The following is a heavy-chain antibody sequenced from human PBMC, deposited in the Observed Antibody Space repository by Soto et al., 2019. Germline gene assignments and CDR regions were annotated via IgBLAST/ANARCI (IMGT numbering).Heavy chain of an antibody. D-gene: IGHD6-6*01. CDR3: AKDRYSSSAYYYYGMDA. Sequence: EVQLVESGGGLVQPGRSLRLSCAASGFIFDDYAMHWVRQAPGKGLEWVAVISGNSGSLGYADSVKGRFTISRDNAKNSLYLQMNRLRAEDTALYYCAKDRYSSSAYYYYGMDAWGQRTTVTVSS. J-gene: IGHJ6*02. CDR1: GFIFDDYA. V-gene: IGHV3-9*01. CDR2: ISGNSGSL.